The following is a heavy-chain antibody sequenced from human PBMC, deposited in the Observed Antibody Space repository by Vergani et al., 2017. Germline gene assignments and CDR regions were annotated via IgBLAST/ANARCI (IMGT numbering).Heavy chain of an antibody. V-gene: IGHV3-33*01. D-gene: IGHD3-22*01. CDR1: GFTFSSYG. J-gene: IGHJ4*02. Sequence: QVQLVESGGGVVQPGRSLRLSCAASGFTFSSYGMHWVRQAPGGLEWVAVIWYDGSNKYYADSVKCRFTISRDNSKNTLYLQMNSLRAEDTAVYYCARERYYYDSSGSIFDYWGQGTLVTVSS. CDR2: IWYDGSNK. CDR3: ARERYYYDSSGSIFDY.